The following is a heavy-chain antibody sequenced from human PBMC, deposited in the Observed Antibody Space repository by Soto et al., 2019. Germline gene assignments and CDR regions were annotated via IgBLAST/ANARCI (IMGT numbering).Heavy chain of an antibody. CDR3: TRANWYSEY. V-gene: IGHV4-59*11. CDR2: IYYNGNT. D-gene: IGHD7-27*01. Sequence: SETLSLTCTVSGVSITNHYWSWIRQPPGKGLEWIGYIYYNGNTNYNPSLKSRVTMSVDTSRNQISLKLTTVTTADTAVYYCTRANWYSEYWGQGTLVTVSS. CDR1: GVSITNHY. J-gene: IGHJ4*02.